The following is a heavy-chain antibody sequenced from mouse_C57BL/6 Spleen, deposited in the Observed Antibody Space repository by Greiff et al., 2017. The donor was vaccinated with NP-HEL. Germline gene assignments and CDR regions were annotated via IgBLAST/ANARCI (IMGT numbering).Heavy chain of an antibody. CDR1: GYTFTDYE. V-gene: IGHV1-15*01. Sequence: QVQLKESGAELVRPGASVTLSCKASGYTFTDYEMHWVKQTPVHGLEWIGAIDPETGGTAYNQKFKGKAILTADKSSSTAYMELRSLTSEDSAVYYCNYGYDEDWFAYWGQGTLVTVSA. CDR2: IDPETGGT. J-gene: IGHJ3*01. D-gene: IGHD2-2*01. CDR3: NYGYDEDWFAY.